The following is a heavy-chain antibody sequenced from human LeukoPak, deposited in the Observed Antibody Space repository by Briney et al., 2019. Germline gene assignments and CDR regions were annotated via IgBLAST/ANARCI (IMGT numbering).Heavy chain of an antibody. J-gene: IGHJ4*02. CDR3: ARGGGIRFLEWSQGYYFDY. V-gene: IGHV4-59*01. CDR2: IYYSGST. CDR1: GGSISSYY. Sequence: PSETLSLTGTVSGGSISSYYWSWIRPPPGKGLEWIGYIYYSGSTNYNPSLKSRVTISVDTSKNQFSLKLSSVTAADTAVYYCARGGGIRFLEWSQGYYFDYWGQGTLVTVSS. D-gene: IGHD3-3*01.